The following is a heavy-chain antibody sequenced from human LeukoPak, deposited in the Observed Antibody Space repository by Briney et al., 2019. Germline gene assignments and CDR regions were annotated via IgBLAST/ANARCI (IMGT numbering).Heavy chain of an antibody. CDR3: ARESARLLLWFGEAPGDTNKKVDY. CDR1: GFTFSDYY. J-gene: IGHJ4*02. Sequence: PGGSLRLSCAASGFTFSDYYMSWIREAPGKGLEWVSYIGSSGSTKYYADSVKGRFTISRDNAKNSLYLQMNSLRAEDTAVYYCARESARLLLWFGEAPGDTNKKVDYWGQGTLVTVSS. D-gene: IGHD3-10*01. CDR2: IGSSGSTK. V-gene: IGHV3-11*04.